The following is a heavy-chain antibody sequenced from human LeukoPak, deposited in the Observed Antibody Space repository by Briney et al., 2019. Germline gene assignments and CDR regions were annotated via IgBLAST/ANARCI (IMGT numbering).Heavy chain of an antibody. J-gene: IGHJ3*02. CDR3: ARAAVEMATTTPGAFDI. V-gene: IGHV5-51*01. Sequence: GESLQISCKGSGYSFTSYWIGWVRQMPGKGLEWMGIIYPGDSDTRYSSSFQGQVTISADKSISTAYLQWSSLKASDTAMYYCARAAVEMATTTPGAFDIWGQGTMVTVSS. CDR1: GYSFTSYW. CDR2: IYPGDSDT. D-gene: IGHD5-24*01.